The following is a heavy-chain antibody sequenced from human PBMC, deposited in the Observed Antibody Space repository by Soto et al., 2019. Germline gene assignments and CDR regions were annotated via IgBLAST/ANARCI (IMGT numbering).Heavy chain of an antibody. CDR2: IYSSGST. Sequence: SETLSLTCTVSGGSINSYYWFWIRQSPEKGLEWIGYIYSSGSTNYNPSLKSRVTISVDTSKNQFSLKLSSVTAADTAVYYCARQYCSSTRCYQYFDYWGRGTLVTVSS. CDR1: GGSINSYY. V-gene: IGHV4-59*08. D-gene: IGHD2-2*01. CDR3: ARQYCSSTRCYQYFDY. J-gene: IGHJ4*02.